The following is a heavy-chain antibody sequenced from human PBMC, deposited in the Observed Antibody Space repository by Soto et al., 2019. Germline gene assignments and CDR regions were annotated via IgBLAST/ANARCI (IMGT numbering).Heavy chain of an antibody. V-gene: IGHV1-46*01. CDR2: INPNSGGT. J-gene: IGHJ4*02. D-gene: IGHD1-26*01. CDR1: GYTFTGYY. Sequence: GASVKVSCKASGYTFTGYYMHWVRQAPGQGLEWMGIINPNSGGTNYAQKFQGRVTMTRDTSTSTVYMELSSLRSEDTAVYYCAREGDPAYSGSYPDYWGQGTLVTSPQ. CDR3: AREGDPAYSGSYPDY.